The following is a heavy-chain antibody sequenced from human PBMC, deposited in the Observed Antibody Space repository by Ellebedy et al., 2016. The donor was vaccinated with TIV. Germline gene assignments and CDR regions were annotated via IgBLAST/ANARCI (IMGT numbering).Heavy chain of an antibody. CDR2: ISSSSSTI. Sequence: GESLKISCAASGFTFSSYSMNWVRQAPGKGLEWVSYISSSSSTIYYADSVKGRFTISRDNSKNTLYVQMNSLRAEDAAVYYCAKAQYEDIVVVTAISGGFDYWGQGTLVTVSS. D-gene: IGHD2-21*02. CDR1: GFTFSSYS. CDR3: AKAQYEDIVVVTAISGGFDY. V-gene: IGHV3-48*01. J-gene: IGHJ4*02.